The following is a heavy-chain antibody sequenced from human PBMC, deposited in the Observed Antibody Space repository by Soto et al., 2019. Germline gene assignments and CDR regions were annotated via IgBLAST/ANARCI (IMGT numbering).Heavy chain of an antibody. Sequence: PGGSLRLSCTASGFTFGDYAMSWFRQAPGKGLEWVGFIRSKAYGGTTEYAASVKGRFTISRDDSKSIAYLQMNSLKAEDTAVYYCTRMGGAAAGTYYYYYGMDVWGQGTTVTVSS. CDR3: TRMGGAAAGTYYYYYGMDV. D-gene: IGHD6-13*01. CDR1: GFTFGDYA. J-gene: IGHJ6*02. CDR2: IRSKAYGGTT. V-gene: IGHV3-49*03.